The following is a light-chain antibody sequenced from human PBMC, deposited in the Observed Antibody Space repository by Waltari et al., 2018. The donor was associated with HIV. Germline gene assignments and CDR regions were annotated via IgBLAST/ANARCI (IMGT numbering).Light chain of an antibody. V-gene: IGKV3-15*01. CDR3: QQYNNWASWT. J-gene: IGKJ1*01. Sequence: EIVMTQSPATLSLSPGERATLSCRASQSVSSNLAWYQQKPGLVPRLLIYGASTRATGIPARFSGSGSGTDFTLTISSLQSEDFAVYYCQQYNNWASWTFGQGTNVEI. CDR1: QSVSSN. CDR2: GAS.